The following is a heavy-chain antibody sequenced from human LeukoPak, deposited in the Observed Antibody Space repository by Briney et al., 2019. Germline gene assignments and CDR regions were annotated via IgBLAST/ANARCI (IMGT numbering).Heavy chain of an antibody. D-gene: IGHD3-9*01. CDR2: INPNSGGS. Sequence: ASVKVSCKASGYTFTDHYIHWERQAPGQGLEGLGWINPNSGGSNYAQKFQGRVTMTRDTSINSTFMDLSSLTSDDTAVYYCARGHDNTGYNYFDYWGQGTLVFVSS. CDR3: ARGHDNTGYNYFDY. V-gene: IGHV1-2*02. J-gene: IGHJ4*02. CDR1: GYTFTDHY.